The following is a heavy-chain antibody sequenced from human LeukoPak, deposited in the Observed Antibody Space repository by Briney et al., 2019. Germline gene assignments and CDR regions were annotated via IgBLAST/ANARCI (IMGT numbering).Heavy chain of an antibody. CDR1: GGSISSYH. D-gene: IGHD3-22*01. CDR2: MYYSGST. J-gene: IGHJ4*02. V-gene: IGHV4-59*01. Sequence: PSETLSLTCTVSGGSISSYHWSWIPQPPGKGLEWIGYMYYSGSTNYNPSLRSRVTILVDTSKDQFSLKLSSVTAADTAVYYCAGGSEDSSGYSFDYWGQGTLVTVSS. CDR3: AGGSEDSSGYSFDY.